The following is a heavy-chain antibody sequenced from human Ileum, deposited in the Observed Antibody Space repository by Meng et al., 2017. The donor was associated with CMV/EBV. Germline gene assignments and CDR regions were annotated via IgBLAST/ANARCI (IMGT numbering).Heavy chain of an antibody. CDR1: NAW. CDR2: IKSKTDGGTT. D-gene: IGHD1-14*01. J-gene: IGHJ6*02. Sequence: NAWMNWVRQVPGKGLEWVGRIKSKTDGGTTDYAAPVKGRFTMSRDDSKNTLSLHMNSLKTEDTAVYYCTTVDRSRNYFHYYGMDVWGQGTMVTVSS. CDR3: TTVDRSRNYFHYYGMDV. V-gene: IGHV3-15*07.